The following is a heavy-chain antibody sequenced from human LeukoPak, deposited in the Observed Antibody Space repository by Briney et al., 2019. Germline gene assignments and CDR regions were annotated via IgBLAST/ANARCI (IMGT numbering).Heavy chain of an antibody. CDR1: GASISNSTYY. Sequence: PSETLSLTCTVSGASISNSTYYWGWIRQLPGKALEWIGTIYYRGSPYHNPYLKSRATLSVDTSKNPVSLKLTSVTAADTAVYYCVRGLWLTEDGPPGNWFDHWGQGTLVTATS. V-gene: IGHV4-39*07. J-gene: IGHJ5*02. D-gene: IGHD3-9*01. CDR2: IYYRGSP. CDR3: VRGLWLTEDGPPGNWFDH.